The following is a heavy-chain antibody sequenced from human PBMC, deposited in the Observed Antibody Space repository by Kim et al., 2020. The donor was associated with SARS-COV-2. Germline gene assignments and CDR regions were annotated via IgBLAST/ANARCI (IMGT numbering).Heavy chain of an antibody. V-gene: IGHV3-48*03. CDR1: GFTFSSYE. J-gene: IGHJ6*02. CDR2: ISTSGNTM. CDR3: ARERHYFYDYGMDV. Sequence: GGSLRLSCEASGFTFSSYEMNWVRQPPGKGLEWLAYISTSGNTMYYAAYVKGRFTISRDNAKNTVYLQMDSLRAEDTAVYYCARERHYFYDYGMDVWGQGTTVTVSS.